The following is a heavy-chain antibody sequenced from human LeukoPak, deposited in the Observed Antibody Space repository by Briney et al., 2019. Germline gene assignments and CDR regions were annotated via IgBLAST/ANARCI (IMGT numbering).Heavy chain of an antibody. CDR1: GFTFSSYA. Sequence: PGGSLRLSCAASGFTFSSYAMSWVRQAPGKGLEWVAFIRYDGSNKYYADSVKGRFTISRDNSKNTLYLQMNSLGAEDTAVYYCAKDPRRGYSGYDGDWFDPWGQGTLVTVSS. J-gene: IGHJ5*02. CDR3: AKDPRRGYSGYDGDWFDP. D-gene: IGHD5-12*01. CDR2: IRYDGSNK. V-gene: IGHV3-30*02.